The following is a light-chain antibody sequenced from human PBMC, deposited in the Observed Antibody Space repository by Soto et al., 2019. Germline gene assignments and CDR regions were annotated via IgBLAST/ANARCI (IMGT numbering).Light chain of an antibody. CDR3: QQYGGAPWT. V-gene: IGKV3-20*01. CDR2: GAS. J-gene: IGKJ1*01. Sequence: EIVLTQSPGTLSLSPGERATLSCRASQSVSSSYLAWYQQKPGQAPRLLIYGASTRATGIPARFSGSGSGTEFTLTISSLQSEDFAVYYCQQYGGAPWTFGQGTKVDIK. CDR1: QSVSSSY.